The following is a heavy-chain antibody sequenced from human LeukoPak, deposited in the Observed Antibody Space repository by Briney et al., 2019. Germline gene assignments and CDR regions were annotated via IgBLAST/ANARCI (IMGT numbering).Heavy chain of an antibody. CDR3: ASVVRSGTTNYYYYGMDV. V-gene: IGHV1-69*13. Sequence: ASVKVSCKASGGTFSSYAISWVRQAPGQGLEWMVGIIPTFGTANYAQKFQGRVTITADESTSTAYMELSSLRSEDTAVYYCASVVRSGTTNYYYYGMDVWGKGTTVTVSS. D-gene: IGHD1-1*01. CDR2: IIPTFGTA. J-gene: IGHJ6*04. CDR1: GGTFSSYA.